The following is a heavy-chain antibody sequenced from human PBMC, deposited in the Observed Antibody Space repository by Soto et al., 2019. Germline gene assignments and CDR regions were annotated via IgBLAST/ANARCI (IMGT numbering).Heavy chain of an antibody. J-gene: IGHJ6*02. V-gene: IGHV3-33*01. CDR2: IWYDGSNK. CDR1: GFTVSSYG. CDR3: ARDTAMVPDYYYGMYV. D-gene: IGHD5-18*01. Sequence: QVQLVESGGGVVQPGRSLRLSCAASGFTVSSYGLHWVRHAPGKGLEWVAVIWYDGSNKYYADSVKGRFTISRDNSKNTLYLQMNSLRAEDTAVYYCARDTAMVPDYYYGMYVWGQGSTVTVSS.